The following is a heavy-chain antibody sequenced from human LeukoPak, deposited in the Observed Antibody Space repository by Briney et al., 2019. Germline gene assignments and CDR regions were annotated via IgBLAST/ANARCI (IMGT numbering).Heavy chain of an antibody. V-gene: IGHV4-34*01. Sequence: PSETLSLTCAVYGGSFSGYYWSWIRQPPGKGLEWIGEINHSGSTNYNPPLRSRVTISVDTSKNQFSLKLRSVTAADTAVYYCARGRSNYIYYFDHWGQGTLVNGS. CDR3: ARGRSNYIYYFDH. CDR1: GGSFSGYY. D-gene: IGHD4-11*01. J-gene: IGHJ4*02. CDR2: INHSGST.